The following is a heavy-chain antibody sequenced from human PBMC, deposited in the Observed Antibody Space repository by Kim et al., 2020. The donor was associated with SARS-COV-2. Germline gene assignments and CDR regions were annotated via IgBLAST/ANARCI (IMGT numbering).Heavy chain of an antibody. Sequence: SETLSLTCTVSGGSISSSSYYWGWIHQPPGKGLEWIGSIYYSGSTYYNPSLKSRVTISVDTSKNQFSLKLSSVTAADTAVYYCASSGYDSSGPPDAFDIWGQGTMVTVSS. CDR2: IYYSGST. J-gene: IGHJ3*02. CDR1: GGSISSSSYY. CDR3: ASSGYDSSGPPDAFDI. D-gene: IGHD3-22*01. V-gene: IGHV4-39*01.